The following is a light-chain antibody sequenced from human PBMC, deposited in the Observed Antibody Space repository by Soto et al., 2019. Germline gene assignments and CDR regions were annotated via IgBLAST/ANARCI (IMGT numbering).Light chain of an antibody. V-gene: IGLV1-44*01. Sequence: QSALTQPPSASGTPGQRLTISCSGSSSNIGSKTVNWYQQLPGTAPKLLIYSNYQRPSGVPDRFSGSKSGTSASLAISGLQSEDEADYYCSAWDASLNCYVFGTGTKVTVL. CDR1: SSNIGSKT. CDR2: SNY. J-gene: IGLJ1*01. CDR3: SAWDASLNCYV.